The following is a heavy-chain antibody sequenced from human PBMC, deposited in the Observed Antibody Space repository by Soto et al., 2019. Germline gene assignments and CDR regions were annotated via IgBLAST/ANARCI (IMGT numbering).Heavy chain of an antibody. Sequence: QVQLVESGGGLVKPGGSLRLSCAASGFTFSDYYMAWIRQAPGKGLEYVSDISRDGDSMYYAVSVKGRFTISRYNAKHSLSLQINSLRAEDTAVYYCARPNGESIHYYHGMDVWGQGTTVTVSS. CDR1: GFTFSDYY. CDR3: ARPNGESIHYYHGMDV. J-gene: IGHJ6*02. CDR2: ISRDGDSM. V-gene: IGHV3-11*04. D-gene: IGHD3-10*01.